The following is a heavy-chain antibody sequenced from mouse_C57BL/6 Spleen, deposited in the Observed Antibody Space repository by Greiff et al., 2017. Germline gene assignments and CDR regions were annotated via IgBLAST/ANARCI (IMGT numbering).Heavy chain of an antibody. CDR3: ARSELAWFAY. CDR2: IDPSDSYT. CDR1: GYTFTSYW. V-gene: IGHV1-59*01. Sequence: QVQLQQPGAELVRPGTSVKLSCKASGYTFTSYWMHWVKQRPGQGLEWIGVIDPSDSYTNYNQKFKGKATLTVDTSSSTAYMQLSSLTSDDAAVYYCARSELAWFAYWGQGTLVTVSA. J-gene: IGHJ3*01.